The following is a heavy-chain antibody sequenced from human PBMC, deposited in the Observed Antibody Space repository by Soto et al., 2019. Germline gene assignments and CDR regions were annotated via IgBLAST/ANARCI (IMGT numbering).Heavy chain of an antibody. Sequence: QVQLVQSGAEEKKPGASVKVSCKASGYTFTSYAMHWVRQAPGQRLEWMGWINAGNGNTKYSQKFQGRVTITRDTSASTAYMELSSLRSEDTAVYYCARSIVVGTAIDYWGQGTLVTVSS. CDR1: GYTFTSYA. V-gene: IGHV1-3*05. CDR2: INAGNGNT. J-gene: IGHJ4*02. CDR3: ARSIVVGTAIDY. D-gene: IGHD2-21*02.